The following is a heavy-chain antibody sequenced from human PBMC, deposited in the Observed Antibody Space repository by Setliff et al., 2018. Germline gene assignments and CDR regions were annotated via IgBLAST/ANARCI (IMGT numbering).Heavy chain of an antibody. CDR1: GGSISSYY. V-gene: IGHV4-4*07. J-gene: IGHJ6*03. CDR3: ARVSTVTRWPYYYYMDV. D-gene: IGHD4-4*01. Sequence: PSETLSLTCTVSGGSISSYYWSWIRQPAGKGLEWIGRIYTSGSTNYNPSLKSRVTMSVDTSKNQFSLKLSSVTAADTAVYYCARVSTVTRWPYYYYMDVWGKGTTVTVSS. CDR2: IYTSGST.